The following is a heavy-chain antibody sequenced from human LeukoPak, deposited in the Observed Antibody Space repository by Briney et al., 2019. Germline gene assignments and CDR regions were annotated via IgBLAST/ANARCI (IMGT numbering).Heavy chain of an antibody. D-gene: IGHD2-15*01. V-gene: IGHV3-7*01. CDR2: INQDGSEK. Sequence: GGSLRLSCAASGFTFRSHWMSWVRQAPGKGLELVANINQDGSEKYYVDSVKGRFTISRDNAKNSLFPQMNSLRAEDTATYYCARDHVVDGLVFDYWGQGTLVTVSS. J-gene: IGHJ4*02. CDR1: GFTFRSHW. CDR3: ARDHVVDGLVFDY.